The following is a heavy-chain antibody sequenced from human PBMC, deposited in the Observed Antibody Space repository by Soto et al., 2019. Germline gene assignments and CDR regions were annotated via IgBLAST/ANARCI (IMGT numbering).Heavy chain of an antibody. CDR3: ARDEGLYGSGGYWPDY. D-gene: IGHD3-10*01. CDR1: GFTFSSYG. Sequence: QVQLVESGGGVVQPGRSLRLSCAPSGFTFSSYGMHWVRQAPGKGLEWVSVIWYDGSIKYYADSVKGRFTISRDNSKNTLYLQMSSLRAEDTAVYYCARDEGLYGSGGYWPDYWGQGTLVTVSS. CDR2: IWYDGSIK. J-gene: IGHJ4*02. V-gene: IGHV3-33*01.